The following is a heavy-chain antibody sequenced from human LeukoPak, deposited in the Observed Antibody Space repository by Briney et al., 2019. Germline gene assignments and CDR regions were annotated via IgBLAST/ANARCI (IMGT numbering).Heavy chain of an antibody. CDR3: AKDLPAVAYLHGAFDI. Sequence: PGGSLRLSCAASGFTFSSYAMIWVRQAPGKGLEWVSGISGSGGSTYYADSVKGRFTISRDNSNSTLYLQMNSLRAEDTAVYFCAKDLPAVAYLHGAFDIWGQGTMVTVS. J-gene: IGHJ3*02. CDR1: GFTFSSYA. CDR2: ISGSGGST. D-gene: IGHD6-19*01. V-gene: IGHV3-23*01.